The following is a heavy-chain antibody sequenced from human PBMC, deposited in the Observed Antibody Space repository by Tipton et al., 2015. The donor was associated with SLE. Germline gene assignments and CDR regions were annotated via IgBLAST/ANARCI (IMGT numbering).Heavy chain of an antibody. D-gene: IGHD5-12*01. Sequence: TLSLTCTVSGGSISSHYWSWIRQPPGKRLEWIGHVHSSGSTFYNPSLKSRVSISMDTSKNQVSLRMTSVTAAHTAVYYCATSGYDFLSWFDPWGQGTPVTVSS. V-gene: IGHV4-59*11. CDR2: VHSSGST. CDR1: GGSISSHY. J-gene: IGHJ5*02. CDR3: ATSGYDFLSWFDP.